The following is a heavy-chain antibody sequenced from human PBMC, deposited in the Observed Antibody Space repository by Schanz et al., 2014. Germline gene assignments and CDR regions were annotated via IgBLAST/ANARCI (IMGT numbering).Heavy chain of an antibody. V-gene: IGHV3-11*03. D-gene: IGHD3-10*01. Sequence: VQLLESGGGLVKPGGSLRLSCAASGFVFGDYYMTWIRQAPGKGLEWLSYISDSGTYTNYADSVKGRFTISRDNSKTSLSLQINSLHTDDTAVYSGTADLWFGAAWGVSWGQGTLVTVSS. CDR3: TADLWFGAAWGVS. CDR2: ISDSGTYT. CDR1: GFVFGDYY. J-gene: IGHJ4*02.